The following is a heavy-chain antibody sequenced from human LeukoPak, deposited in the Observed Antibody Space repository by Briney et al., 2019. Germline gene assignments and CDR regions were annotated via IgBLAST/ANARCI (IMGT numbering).Heavy chain of an antibody. D-gene: IGHD5-18*01. CDR2: IIPILGIA. J-gene: IGHJ4*02. CDR1: GGTFSSYA. Sequence: SVKVSCKASGGTFSSYAISWVRQAPGQGLEWMGRIIPILGIANYAQKFQGRVTITADKSTSTAYMELSSLRSEDTAVYYCARDPSPLAAMVSYYFDYWGQGTLVTVSS. CDR3: ARDPSPLAAMVSYYFDY. V-gene: IGHV1-69*04.